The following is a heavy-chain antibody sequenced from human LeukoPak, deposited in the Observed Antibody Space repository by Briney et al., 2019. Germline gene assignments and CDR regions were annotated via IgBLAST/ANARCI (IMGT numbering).Heavy chain of an antibody. CDR1: GGTFSSYA. CDR3: ARGGVDGYNYYYYYYMDV. CDR2: IIPIFGTA. D-gene: IGHD5-24*01. J-gene: IGHJ6*03. Sequence: SVKVSCKASGGTFSSYAISWVRQAPGQGLEWMGGIIPIFGTANYAQKFQGRVTITTDESTSTAYMELSSLRSEDTAVYYCARGGVDGYNYYYYYYMDVWGKGTTVTVSS. V-gene: IGHV1-69*05.